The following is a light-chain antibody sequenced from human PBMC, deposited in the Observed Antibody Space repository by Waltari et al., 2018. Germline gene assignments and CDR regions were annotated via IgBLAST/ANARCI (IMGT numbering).Light chain of an antibody. CDR3: QQSYSALWT. V-gene: IGKV1-39*01. CDR2: AAS. J-gene: IGKJ1*01. Sequence: DIHMTQSPSSLSASVGDRLNITCRASQSSRTYLNWYQQKPGSDPNLLIYAASTLKSWVPSRFSGSGSGSEFILTISSLQPEDFATYYCQQSYSALWTFGQGTKVEIK. CDR1: QSSRTY.